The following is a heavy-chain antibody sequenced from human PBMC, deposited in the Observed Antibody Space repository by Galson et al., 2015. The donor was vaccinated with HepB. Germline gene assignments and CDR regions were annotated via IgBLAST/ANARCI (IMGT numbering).Heavy chain of an antibody. J-gene: IGHJ6*02. Sequence: SLRLSCAASGFSVSSTYMSWVRQAPGKGLEWVSVIYSGHNTFYPDSVKGRFTMSKDDSKNTLYLQINSLRVEDTAVYYCTREAAMDVWGQGTTVTVSS. D-gene: IGHD6-13*01. V-gene: IGHV3-53*01. CDR2: IYSGHNT. CDR3: TREAAMDV. CDR1: GFSVSSTY.